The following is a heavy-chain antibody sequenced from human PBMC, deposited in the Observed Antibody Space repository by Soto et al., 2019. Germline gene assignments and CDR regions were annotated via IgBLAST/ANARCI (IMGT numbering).Heavy chain of an antibody. V-gene: IGHV4-59*01. CDR1: GGSINGYY. J-gene: IGHJ4*01. Sequence: QVQLQESGPGLVKPSETLSLTCTVSGGSINGYYWTWLRQSPTNGLEWIGYLHFRGSTTYNPSLDSRLSISADTSKNQNSLTVSSVTAADTAVYYCARASGYSYGYDDFFDNWGQGTLANVSS. CDR3: ARASGYSYGYDDFFDN. D-gene: IGHD5-18*01. CDR2: LHFRGST.